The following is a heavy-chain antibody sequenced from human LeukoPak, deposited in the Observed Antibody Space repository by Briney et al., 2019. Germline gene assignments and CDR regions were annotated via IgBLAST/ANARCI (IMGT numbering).Heavy chain of an antibody. V-gene: IGHV4-31*03. CDR2: IYYSGST. CDR1: GGSISSGGYY. D-gene: IGHD2-2*01. CDR3: ARSRTPIYYYYYGMDV. J-gene: IGHJ6*02. Sequence: SETLSLTCTVSGGSISSGGYYWSWIRQHPGKGLEWIEYIYYSGSTYYNPSLKSRVTISVDTSKNQFSLKLSSVTAADTAVYYCARSRTPIYYYYYGMDVWGQGTTVTVSS.